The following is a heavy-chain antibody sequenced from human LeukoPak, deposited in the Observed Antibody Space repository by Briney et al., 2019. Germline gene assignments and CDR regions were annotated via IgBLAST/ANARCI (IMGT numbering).Heavy chain of an antibody. V-gene: IGHV4-39*01. CDR3: ASLPYYYGSGS. CDR2: IYYSGST. J-gene: IGHJ4*02. CDR1: GGSISSSSYY. D-gene: IGHD3-10*01. Sequence: SETLSLTCTVSGGSISSSSYYWGWIRQPPGEGLEWIGSIYYSGSTYYNPSLKSRVTISVDTSKNQFSLKLSSVTAADTAVYYCASLPYYYGSGSWGQGTLVTVSS.